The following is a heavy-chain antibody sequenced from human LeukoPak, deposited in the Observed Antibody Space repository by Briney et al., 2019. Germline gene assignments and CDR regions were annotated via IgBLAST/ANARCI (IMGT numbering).Heavy chain of an antibody. CDR2: INFDGSTT. Sequence: GGSLRLSCTASGFPLSSYWMHWVRQVPGMGLVWVSRINFDGSTTSYAYSVKGRFTISRDNAKNKLYLQMKSMRGEDTAVYYCARGLQYRGGSCDDTTFDYWGQGPLVPVSS. D-gene: IGHD2-15*01. CDR3: ARGLQYRGGSCDDTTFDY. J-gene: IGHJ4*02. CDR1: GFPLSSYW. V-gene: IGHV3-74*01.